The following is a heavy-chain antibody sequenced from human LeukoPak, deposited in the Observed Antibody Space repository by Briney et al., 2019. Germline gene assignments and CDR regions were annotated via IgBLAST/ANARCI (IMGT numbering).Heavy chain of an antibody. D-gene: IGHD6-13*01. CDR3: AKDRPGLKYSSSWYGFFDY. V-gene: IGHV3-9*01. CDR1: GFTFDDYA. CDR2: ISWNSGSI. J-gene: IGHJ4*02. Sequence: GRSLRLSCAASGFTFDDYAMHWVRQAPGKGLEWVSGISWNSGSIGYADSVKGRFTISRDNAKNSLYLQMNSLRAEDTAVYYCAKDRPGLKYSSSWYGFFDYWGQGTLVTVSS.